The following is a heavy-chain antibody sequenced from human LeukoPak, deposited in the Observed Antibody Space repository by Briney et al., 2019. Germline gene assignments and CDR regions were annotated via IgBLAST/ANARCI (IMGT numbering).Heavy chain of an antibody. CDR1: GGSFSGYY. D-gene: IGHD2-2*01. Sequence: SETLSLTCAVYGGSFSGYYWSWIRQPPGKGLEWIGEINHSGSTNYNPSLKSRVTISVDTSKNQFSLKLSSVPAADTAVYYRARGDSAAASFDYWGQGTLVTVSS. V-gene: IGHV4-34*01. CDR3: ARGDSAAASFDY. J-gene: IGHJ4*02. CDR2: INHSGST.